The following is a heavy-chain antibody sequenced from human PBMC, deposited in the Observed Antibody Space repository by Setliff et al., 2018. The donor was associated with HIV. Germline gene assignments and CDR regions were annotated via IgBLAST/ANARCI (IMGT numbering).Heavy chain of an antibody. D-gene: IGHD3-22*01. CDR1: GFTFDDYA. J-gene: IGHJ3*01. Sequence: QPGGSLRLSCAASGFTFDDYAMHWVRQVPGKGLEWVSGISWDSDSLGYADSVRGRFTISRDNAKNSLFLEMDSLRAEDTATYYCAKDSGGPEYYYDRSGYPQWDAFDVWGQGTVVTVSS. CDR3: AKDSGGPEYYYDRSGYPQWDAFDV. V-gene: IGHV3-9*01. CDR2: ISWDSDSL.